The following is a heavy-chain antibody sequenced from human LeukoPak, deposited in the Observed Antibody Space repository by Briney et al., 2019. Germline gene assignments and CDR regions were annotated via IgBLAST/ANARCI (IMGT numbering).Heavy chain of an antibody. CDR2: ISSSSSYI. J-gene: IGHJ4*02. CDR1: GFTFSSYS. D-gene: IGHD7-27*01. Sequence: GSLRLYCATSGFTFSSYSMNWVRQAPGKGLEWVSSISSSSSYIYYADSVKGRFTISRDNAKNSLYLQMNSLRTEDTAVYYCVRDGSSWGNFDYWGQGTLVSVSS. CDR3: VRDGSSWGNFDY. V-gene: IGHV3-21*01.